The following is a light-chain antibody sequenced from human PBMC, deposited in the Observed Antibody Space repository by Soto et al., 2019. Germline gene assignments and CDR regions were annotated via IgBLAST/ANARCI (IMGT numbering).Light chain of an antibody. J-gene: IGKJ1*01. CDR3: QQRSNWLWT. CDR2: DAS. CDR1: QSVSSY. V-gene: IGKV3-11*01. Sequence: EIVLTQSPATLSLSPGERATLSCRASQSVSSYLAWYQQKPGQAPRLLIYDASNRATGIPARFSGSGSGTDFTRTISSLEPEDFAVDYCQQRSNWLWTFGQGTKVEIK.